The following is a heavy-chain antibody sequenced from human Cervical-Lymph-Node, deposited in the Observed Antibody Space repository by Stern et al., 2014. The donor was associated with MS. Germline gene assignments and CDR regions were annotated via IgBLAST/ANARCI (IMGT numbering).Heavy chain of an antibody. D-gene: IGHD4-17*01. CDR1: GYIFTVQY. CDR2: TNPNSGGT. Sequence: VQLVESGAEVRKPGASVKVSCKASGYIFTVQYLHWVRQAPGQGLEWMGRTNPNSGGTNYAQNFQDRVTMTRDTSISTAYMELSGLRSDDTAVYFCARGASYGDDPWDYWGQGTLVTVSS. CDR3: ARGASYGDDPWDY. J-gene: IGHJ4*02. V-gene: IGHV1-2*06.